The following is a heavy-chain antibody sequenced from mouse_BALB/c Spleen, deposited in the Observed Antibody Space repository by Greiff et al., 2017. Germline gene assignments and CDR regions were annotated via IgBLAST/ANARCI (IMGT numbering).Heavy chain of an antibody. CDR3: TRSSLLLRSFDY. D-gene: IGHD1-1*01. V-gene: IGHV1S81*02. CDR1: GYTFTSYY. Sequence: QVQLQQSGAELVKPGASVKLSCKASGYTFTSYYMYWVKQRPGQGLEWIGEINPSNGGTNFNEKFKSKATLTVDKSSSTAYMQLSSLTSEDSAVYYCTRSSLLLRSFDYWGQGTTLTVSS. J-gene: IGHJ2*01. CDR2: INPSNGGT.